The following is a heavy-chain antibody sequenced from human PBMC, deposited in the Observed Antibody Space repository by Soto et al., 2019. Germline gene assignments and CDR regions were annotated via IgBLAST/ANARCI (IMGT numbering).Heavy chain of an antibody. J-gene: IGHJ5*02. Sequence: PSQTLSLTCAISGDSVSSNSAAWNWIRQSPSRGLEWLGRTYYRSKWYNDYAVSVKSRITINPDTSKNQFSLQLNSVTPEDTAVYYCERGLEPQLELTWLDPCGQGPLVTVYS. D-gene: IGHD1-1*01. CDR3: ERGLEPQLELTWLDP. CDR1: GDSVSSNSAA. V-gene: IGHV6-1*01. CDR2: TYYRSKWYN.